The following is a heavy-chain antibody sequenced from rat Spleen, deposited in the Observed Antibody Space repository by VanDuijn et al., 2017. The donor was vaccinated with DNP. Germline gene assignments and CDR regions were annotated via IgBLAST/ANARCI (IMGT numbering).Heavy chain of an antibody. D-gene: IGHD1-4*01. V-gene: IGHV5-17*01. J-gene: IGHJ2*01. Sequence: EVQLVESGGGLVQPGRSLKFSCAASGFTFSDYAMAWVRQAPKKGLEWVATISYDGSSTYYRDSVKGRFIISRNNAKSTLYLQMDSLRSDDTATYYCAGRPPPTRGPFDYWGQGVTVTVSS. CDR3: AGRPPPTRGPFDY. CDR2: ISYDGSST. CDR1: GFTFSDYA.